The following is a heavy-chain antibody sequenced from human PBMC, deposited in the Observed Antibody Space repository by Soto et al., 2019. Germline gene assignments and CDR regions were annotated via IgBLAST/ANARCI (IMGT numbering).Heavy chain of an antibody. CDR2: ISFDSSNR. Sequence: PGGSLRLSCVGSGFTFGHYGLNWVRQAPGKGLEWVAVISFDSSNRYYSDSVRGRFTISRDNPKDTLYLQMDTLRPEDTAMYYCARTTVLRFLEWSGPPDWGQGTLVNVSS. CDR3: ARTTVLRFLEWSGPPD. D-gene: IGHD3-3*01. CDR1: GFTFGHYG. J-gene: IGHJ4*02. V-gene: IGHV3-30*03.